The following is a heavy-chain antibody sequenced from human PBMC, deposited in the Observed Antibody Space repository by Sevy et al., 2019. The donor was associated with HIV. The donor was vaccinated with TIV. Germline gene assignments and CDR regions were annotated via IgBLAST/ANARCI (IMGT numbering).Heavy chain of an antibody. CDR2: ISSSSSYI. V-gene: IGHV3-21*01. CDR3: ARAGPYGVVINSCDY. CDR1: GFTFSSYS. Sequence: GGSLRLSCAASGFTFSSYSMNWVRQAPGKGLEWVSSISSSSSYIYYADSVKGRFTISRDKAKNSLYVQMNSLRAEDTAVYYCARAGPYGVVINSCDYWGQGTLVTVSS. J-gene: IGHJ4*02. D-gene: IGHD3-3*01.